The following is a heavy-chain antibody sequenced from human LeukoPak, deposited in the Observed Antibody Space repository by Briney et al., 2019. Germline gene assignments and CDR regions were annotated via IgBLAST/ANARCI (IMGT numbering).Heavy chain of an antibody. D-gene: IGHD5-24*01. J-gene: IGHJ4*02. CDR3: ARSGDNWSCDN. CDR1: GYTFSHYG. CDR2: INAGTGDG. V-gene: IGHV1-3*01. Sequence: ASVKVSCKASGYTFSHYGVQWVRQAPGQTLEWMGWINAGTGDGRYSLKFQGRLTMTTDTSATTLYMELNSLKSEDTAVYYCARSGDNWSCDNWGQGTLVTVSS.